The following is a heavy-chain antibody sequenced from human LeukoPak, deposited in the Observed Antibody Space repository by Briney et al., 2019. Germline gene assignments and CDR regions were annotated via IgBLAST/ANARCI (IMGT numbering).Heavy chain of an antibody. Sequence: SETLSPTCTVSGGSISSYYWSWIRQPPGKGLEWIGYIYYSGSRNYNPSLQSRVTISVDTSKNQFSLKLSSVTAADTAVYYCALQDGSSFDYWGRGTLVTVSS. J-gene: IGHJ4*02. CDR3: ALQDGSSFDY. CDR2: IYYSGSR. CDR1: GGSISSYY. D-gene: IGHD5-24*01. V-gene: IGHV4-59*08.